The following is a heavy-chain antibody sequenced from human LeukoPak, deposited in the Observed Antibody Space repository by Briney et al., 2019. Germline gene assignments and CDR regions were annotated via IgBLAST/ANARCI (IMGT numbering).Heavy chain of an antibody. D-gene: IGHD3-3*01. CDR3: ARDLRFLEGPIGNYFDY. Sequence: GASVKVSCKASGYTFTGYYMHWVRQAPGQGLEWMGWINPNSGGTNYAQKFQGRVTMTRDTSISTAYMELSRLRSDDTAVYYCARDLRFLEGPIGNYFDYWGQGTLVTVSS. CDR2: INPNSGGT. CDR1: GYTFTGYY. J-gene: IGHJ4*02. V-gene: IGHV1-2*02.